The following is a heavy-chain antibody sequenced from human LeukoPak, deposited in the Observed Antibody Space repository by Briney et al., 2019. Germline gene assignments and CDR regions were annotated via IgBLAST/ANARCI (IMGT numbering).Heavy chain of an antibody. V-gene: IGHV1-69*04. Sequence: SVKVSCEASGGTFSSYAISWVRQAPGQGLEWMGRIIPTFGIANYAQKFQGRVTITVDKSTSTAYMELSSLRSEDTAVYYCARPYNWNYGDGMDVWGQGTTVTVSS. CDR1: GGTFSSYA. CDR2: IIPTFGIA. CDR3: ARPYNWNYGDGMDV. D-gene: IGHD1-7*01. J-gene: IGHJ6*02.